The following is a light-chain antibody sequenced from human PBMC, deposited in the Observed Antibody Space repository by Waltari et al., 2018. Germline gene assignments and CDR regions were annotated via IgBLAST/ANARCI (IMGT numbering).Light chain of an antibody. CDR1: QSVSKY. Sequence: VLTLSPGTLSLSPGERATVSCRASQSVSKYLAWYRLKPGQAPRLLIYDASKRATGIPDRFSGSGSGTDFSLTISRLEPEDFAVYYCQHYVRLPVTFGQGTKVEIK. V-gene: IGKV3-20*01. CDR3: QHYVRLPVT. J-gene: IGKJ1*01. CDR2: DAS.